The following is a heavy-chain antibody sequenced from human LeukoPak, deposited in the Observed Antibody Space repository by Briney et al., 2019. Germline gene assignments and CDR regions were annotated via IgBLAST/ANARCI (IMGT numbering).Heavy chain of an antibody. CDR3: ASRPVGGRGAFDI. V-gene: IGHV1-69*01. Sequence: SVNVSCKASGGTFSSYAISSVRQAPGPGLECMGGIIPIFGTANYAQKFQGRVTITADESTSTAYMELSSLRSEDTAVYYCASRPVGGRGAFDIWGQGTMVTVSS. CDR1: GGTFSSYA. J-gene: IGHJ3*02. D-gene: IGHD3-16*01. CDR2: IIPIFGTA.